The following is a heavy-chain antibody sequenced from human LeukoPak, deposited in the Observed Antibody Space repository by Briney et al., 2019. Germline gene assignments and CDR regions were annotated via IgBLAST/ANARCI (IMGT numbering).Heavy chain of an antibody. CDR3: ARGVATIFGVVIILDWFDP. V-gene: IGHV4-31*03. D-gene: IGHD3-3*01. J-gene: IGHJ5*02. CDR2: IYYSGST. CDR1: GGSLSSGGYY. Sequence: PSETLSLTCTVSGGSLSSGGYYWSWVRQHPGKGLEWIGYIYYSGSTYYNPSLKSRVTISVDTSKNQFSLKLSSVTAADTAVYYCARGVATIFGVVIILDWFDPWGQGTLVTVSS.